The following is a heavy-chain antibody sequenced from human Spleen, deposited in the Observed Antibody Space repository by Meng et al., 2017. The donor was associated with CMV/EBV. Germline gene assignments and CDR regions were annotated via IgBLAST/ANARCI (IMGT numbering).Heavy chain of an antibody. CDR2: IGSSGTTT. D-gene: IGHD6-19*01. J-gene: IGHJ4*02. Sequence: GESLKISCAASGFTFSDYYMTWIRQAPGKGLEWLSYIGSSGTTTYYADSVRGRFTVSRDNAKNSLYLQMNSLRAEDTAVYYCAREPSSSPVPDYWGQGTLVTVSS. V-gene: IGHV3-11*04. CDR3: AREPSSSPVPDY. CDR1: GFTFSDYY.